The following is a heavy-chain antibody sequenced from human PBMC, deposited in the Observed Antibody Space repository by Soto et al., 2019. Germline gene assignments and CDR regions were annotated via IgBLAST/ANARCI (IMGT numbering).Heavy chain of an antibody. V-gene: IGHV3-11*01. CDR2: ISSSGTIT. Sequence: QVQLVDSGGGLVKPGGSLRLSCAASGFSFSNYYFTYIRQAPGKGLEWIAYISSSGTITHYADSVQGRFSISRDNAKYSLSLQLNDLRVEDTAVYYCARSLLGVGDPFDLWGQWKSVLVSS. D-gene: IGHD2-15*01. CDR3: ARSLLGVGDPFDL. J-gene: IGHJ3*01. CDR1: GFSFSNYY.